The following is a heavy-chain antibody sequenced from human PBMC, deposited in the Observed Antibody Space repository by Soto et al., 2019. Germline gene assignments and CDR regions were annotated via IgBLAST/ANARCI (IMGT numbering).Heavy chain of an antibody. CDR3: AKGPNWFDH. V-gene: IGHV4-61*01. J-gene: IGHJ5*02. Sequence: QVQLQESGPGLVKPSETLSLTCTVSGGSVSSGTYYWSWIRQPPGKGLEWIGYISYSGSTNYNPSPKSRVAISVDTSKNQFSLKLSSVTAADTAVYYCAKGPNWFDHWGQGTLVNVSS. CDR2: ISYSGST. CDR1: GGSVSSGTYY.